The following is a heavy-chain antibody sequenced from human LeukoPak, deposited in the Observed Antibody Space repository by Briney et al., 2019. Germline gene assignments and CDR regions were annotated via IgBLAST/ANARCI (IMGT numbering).Heavy chain of an antibody. D-gene: IGHD1-26*01. Sequence: GGSLRLSCAASGFTFSSYSMNWVRQAPGKGLEWVSYISSSGSTIYYADSVKGRFTISRDNAKNSLYLQMNSLRAEDTAVYYCARAYSGSYYVPGAFDYWGQGTLVTVSS. CDR1: GFTFSSYS. CDR3: ARAYSGSYYVPGAFDY. J-gene: IGHJ4*02. CDR2: ISSSGSTI. V-gene: IGHV3-48*04.